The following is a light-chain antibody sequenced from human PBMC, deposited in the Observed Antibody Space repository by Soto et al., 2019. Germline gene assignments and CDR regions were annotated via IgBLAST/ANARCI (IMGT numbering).Light chain of an antibody. J-gene: IGKJ4*01. CDR2: DAS. V-gene: IGKV3D-15*01. Sequence: EIVMTQSPATLSVSPGERATLSCRASQSVSSKLAWYQQKPGQAPRLLIYDASTRATGIPARFSGSGSGTDFTLTISSLQSEDFVVYYCQQYNHSPLTFRGGTKVEIK. CDR1: QSVSSK. CDR3: QQYNHSPLT.